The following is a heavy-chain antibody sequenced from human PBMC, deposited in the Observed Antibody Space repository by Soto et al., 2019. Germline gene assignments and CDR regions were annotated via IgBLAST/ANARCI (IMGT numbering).Heavy chain of an antibody. D-gene: IGHD2-15*01. J-gene: IGHJ4*02. Sequence: GASVKVSCKASGYTFTSYYMHWVRQAPGQGLEWMGIINPSGGSTSYAQKFQGRVTMTRDTSTSTVYMELSSLRSEDTAVYYCASARYCSGGSCYSTSDDYWGRGTLVTVSS. CDR3: ASARYCSGGSCYSTSDDY. CDR2: INPSGGST. V-gene: IGHV1-46*03. CDR1: GYTFTSYY.